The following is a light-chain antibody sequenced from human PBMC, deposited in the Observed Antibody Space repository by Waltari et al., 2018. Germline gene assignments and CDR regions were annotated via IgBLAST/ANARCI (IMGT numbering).Light chain of an antibody. V-gene: IGKV1-5*01. CDR2: QAS. Sequence: TCRASQSISKWLAWYQQTPGKAPKVLIYQASSLQSGVSSRFSGSGSGTDFSLTINSLQPDDFATYFCQQYQVYPPTFGQGTKV. J-gene: IGKJ1*01. CDR3: QQYQVYPPT. CDR1: QSISKW.